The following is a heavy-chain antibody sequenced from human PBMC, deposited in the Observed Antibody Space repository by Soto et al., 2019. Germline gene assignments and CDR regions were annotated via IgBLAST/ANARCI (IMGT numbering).Heavy chain of an antibody. D-gene: IGHD5-12*01. Sequence: SETLSLTCTLSGVSITSGAYYWTWVRQHPGKGLEWIGYIYYNGNTYFSPSLKSRLTISIDTSKNQFSLKLSSVTAADTAMYYCARDRYENYGMDVWGQGSRVTVSS. CDR1: GVSITSGAYY. CDR2: IYYNGNT. V-gene: IGHV4-31*03. J-gene: IGHJ6*02. CDR3: ARDRYENYGMDV.